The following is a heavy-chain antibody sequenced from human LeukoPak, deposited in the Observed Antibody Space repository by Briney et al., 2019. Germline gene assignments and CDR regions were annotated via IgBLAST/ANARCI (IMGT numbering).Heavy chain of an antibody. V-gene: IGHV4-39*07. CDR2: IYYSGST. Sequence: PSETLSLTCTVSGDSISSSSYYWGWIRQSPGKGLEWIGSIYYSGSTYYNPSLKSRVTISVDTSKNQFSLKLSTVTAADTAVYYCARSGAAWKPPTYFQDWGQGTLVTVSS. J-gene: IGHJ1*01. D-gene: IGHD1-1*01. CDR1: GDSISSSSYY. CDR3: ARSGAAWKPPTYFQD.